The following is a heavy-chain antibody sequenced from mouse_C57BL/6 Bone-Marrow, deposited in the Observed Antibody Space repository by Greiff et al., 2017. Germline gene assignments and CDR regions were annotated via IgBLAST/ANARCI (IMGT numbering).Heavy chain of an antibody. CDR2: ISSGSSTI. J-gene: IGHJ2*01. CDR3: ARGGDFDY. V-gene: IGHV5-17*01. CDR1: GFTFSDYG. Sequence: EVKLMESGGGLVKPGGSLKLSCAASGFTFSDYGMHWVRQAPEKGLEWVAYISSGSSTIYYADTVKGRFTISRDNAKNTLFLQMTSLRSEATAMYYCARGGDFDYWGQGTTLTVSS.